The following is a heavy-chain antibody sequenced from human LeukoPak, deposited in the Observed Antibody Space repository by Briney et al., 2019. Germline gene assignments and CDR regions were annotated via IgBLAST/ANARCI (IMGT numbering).Heavy chain of an antibody. CDR1: EFRVSYNY. CDR2: FYSDSII. V-gene: IGHV3-53*01. D-gene: IGHD6-13*01. Sequence: RGSLRLSCKVSEFRVSYNYMTWVRQAPGKGLEWISTFYSDSIIGYTDAVKGRFTLSTDNSKTTFYLQMNSLRVEDTAVYYCATDRSGSSAGSWAYWGQGTLVAVSS. J-gene: IGHJ4*02. CDR3: ATDRSGSSAGSWAY.